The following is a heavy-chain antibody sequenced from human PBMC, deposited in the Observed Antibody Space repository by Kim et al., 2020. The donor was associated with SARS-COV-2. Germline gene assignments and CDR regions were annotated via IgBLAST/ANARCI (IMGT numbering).Heavy chain of an antibody. D-gene: IGHD4-4*01. CDR1: GFYFTSNA. CDR2: IGGDETT. V-gene: IGHV3-23*01. J-gene: IGHJ6*02. CDR3: AKELYDYSAMDV. Sequence: GGSLRLSCVASGFYFTSNAMNWVRQAPGKGPEWVSGIGGDETTHYADSVKGRFRISRDNSKNTLYLQMNSLRVEDTARYYCAKELYDYSAMDVWGQGTPVTVSS.